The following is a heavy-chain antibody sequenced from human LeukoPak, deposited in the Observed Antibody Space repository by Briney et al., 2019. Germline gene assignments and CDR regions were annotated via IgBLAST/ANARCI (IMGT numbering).Heavy chain of an antibody. CDR1: GGSISSYY. J-gene: IGHJ4*02. D-gene: IGHD3-16*02. V-gene: IGHV4-59*01. Sequence: SETLSVTCTVSGGSISSYYWTWIRQPPGKGLEWIGHIYYSGSINYNPSLKSRVTISVDTSQNQFSLKLSSVTAADTAVYYCARCYRSVVSQPPDYWGQGTLVTVSS. CDR3: ARCYRSVVSQPPDY. CDR2: IYYSGSI.